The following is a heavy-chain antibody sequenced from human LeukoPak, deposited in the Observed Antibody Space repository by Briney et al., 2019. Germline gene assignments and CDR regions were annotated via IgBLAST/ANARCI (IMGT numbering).Heavy chain of an antibody. CDR2: IGPSGTAI. CDR3: AKSPFDI. J-gene: IGHJ3*02. V-gene: IGHV3-48*01. CDR1: GFTFSHYN. Sequence: GGSLRLSCAASGFTFSHYNMSWVRQAPGRGLEWVSYIGPSGTAIYYADSVKGRFTISRDNARNSLFLQMNSLRPEDTAVYYCAKSPFDIWGQGTMVTVSS.